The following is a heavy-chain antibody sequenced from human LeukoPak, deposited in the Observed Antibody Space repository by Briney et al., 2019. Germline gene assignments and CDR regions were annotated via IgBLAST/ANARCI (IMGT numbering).Heavy chain of an antibody. Sequence: GGSLRLSCAASGFTFSIYAMNWVRQAPGKGLEWVSGISGSGGSTYYADSVKGRFTISRDNSKNTLSLQMNSLRAEDTAVYYCAKGTSPQYYYYMDVWGKGTTVTVSS. D-gene: IGHD2-2*01. CDR2: ISGSGGST. V-gene: IGHV3-23*01. CDR1: GFTFSIYA. J-gene: IGHJ6*03. CDR3: AKGTSPQYYYYMDV.